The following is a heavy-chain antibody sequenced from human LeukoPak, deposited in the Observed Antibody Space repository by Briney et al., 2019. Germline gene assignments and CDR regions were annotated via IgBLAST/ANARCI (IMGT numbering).Heavy chain of an antibody. J-gene: IGHJ4*02. CDR1: GGTFSSYA. V-gene: IGHV1-69*13. CDR2: INPIFGTA. CDR3: ARERYDYVWGSYEYDY. D-gene: IGHD3-16*01. Sequence: SVKVSCKASGGTFSSYAISWVRQAPGQGLEWMGGINPIFGTANYAQKFQGRVTITADESTSTAYMELSSLRSEDTAVYYCARERYDYVWGSYEYDYWGQGTLVTVSS.